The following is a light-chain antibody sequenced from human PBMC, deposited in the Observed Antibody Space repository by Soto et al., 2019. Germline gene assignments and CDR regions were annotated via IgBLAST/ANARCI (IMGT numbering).Light chain of an antibody. CDR3: QQLNSYPYT. CDR2: AAS. J-gene: IGKJ2*01. V-gene: IGKV1-9*01. Sequence: DIQWTQSPSFLSASVGDRVTITCRASQGISSYLAWYQQKPGKAPKLLIYAASTLQSGVPSRFSGSVSGTEFTLTISSLQPEDFATYYCQQLNSYPYTFGQGTKLEIK. CDR1: QGISSY.